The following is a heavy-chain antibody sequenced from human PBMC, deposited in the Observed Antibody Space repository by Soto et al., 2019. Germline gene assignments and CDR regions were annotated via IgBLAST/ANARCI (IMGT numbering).Heavy chain of an antibody. CDR2: ISSYGGST. V-gene: IGHV3-64*01. J-gene: IGHJ6*02. D-gene: IGHD1-20*01. CDR3: AKGVNSYGMDV. CDR1: GFTFSSYS. Sequence: EVQLVESGRGLVQPGESLRLSCAASGFTFSSYSMHWVRQAPGKGLEYVSVISSYGGSTYYANSVKGRFTISRDNSKNTLYLQMGSLRAEDMAVYYCAKGVNSYGMDVWGQGTTVTVSS.